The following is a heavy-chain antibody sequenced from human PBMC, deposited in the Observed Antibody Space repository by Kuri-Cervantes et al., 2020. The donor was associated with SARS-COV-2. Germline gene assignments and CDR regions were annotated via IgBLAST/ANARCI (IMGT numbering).Heavy chain of an antibody. D-gene: IGHD6-19*01. Sequence: SETLSLTCTVSGGCISSSSCYWGWIRQPPGTGLEWIGSIYYSGSTYYNPSLKSRITISVDTSKNQFSLKLSSVTAADTAVYYCARHPLLPSIAVAGTVDAFDIWGQGTMVTVSS. J-gene: IGHJ3*02. CDR1: GGCISSSSCY. CDR3: ARHPLLPSIAVAGTVDAFDI. CDR2: IYYSGST. V-gene: IGHV4-39*01.